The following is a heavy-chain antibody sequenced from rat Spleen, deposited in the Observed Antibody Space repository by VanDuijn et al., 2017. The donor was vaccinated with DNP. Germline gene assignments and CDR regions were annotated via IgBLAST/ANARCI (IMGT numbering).Heavy chain of an antibody. CDR3: GRRKNYGLSYYFDY. Sequence: EVQLVESGGGLVQPGRSLKVSCAVSGFTFSNYDMAWVRQAPRKGLEWVASISPSGSNTNYRDSVKGRFTVSRDNAKSSLYLQMDSLRSEDTATYYCGRRKNYGLSYYFDYWGQGVMVTVSS. V-gene: IGHV5-25*01. CDR1: GFTFSNYD. D-gene: IGHD1-6*01. J-gene: IGHJ2*01. CDR2: ISPSGSNT.